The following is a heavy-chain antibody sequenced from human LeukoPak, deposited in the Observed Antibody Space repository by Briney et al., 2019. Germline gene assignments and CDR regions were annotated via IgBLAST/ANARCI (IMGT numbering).Heavy chain of an antibody. CDR2: IYITGST. D-gene: IGHD3-22*01. V-gene: IGHV4-4*07. Sequence: TSETLSLTCTVSGGSISNYCWSWIRQSAGKGLEWIGRIYITGSTNYNPSLKSRVSMSLDTSKNQLSLKLSSVTAADTAVYYRARVHYYDNSGYWFFDYWGQGTLVTVSS. J-gene: IGHJ4*02. CDR1: GGSISNYC. CDR3: ARVHYYDNSGYWFFDY.